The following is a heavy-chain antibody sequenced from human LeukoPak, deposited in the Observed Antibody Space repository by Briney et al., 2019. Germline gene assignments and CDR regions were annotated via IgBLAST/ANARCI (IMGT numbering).Heavy chain of an antibody. V-gene: IGHV3-48*01. CDR1: GFTFSSYS. CDR2: ISSSSSTI. CDR3: ARASSGWSFDY. J-gene: IGHJ4*02. Sequence: GGSLRLFCAASGFTFSSYSMNWVRQAPGKGLEWVSYISSSSSTIYYADSVKGRFTISRDNAKNSLYLQMNSLRAEDTAVYYCARASSGWSFDYWGQGTLVTVSS. D-gene: IGHD6-19*01.